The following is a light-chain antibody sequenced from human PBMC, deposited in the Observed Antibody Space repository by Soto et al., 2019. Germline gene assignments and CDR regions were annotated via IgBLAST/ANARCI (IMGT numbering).Light chain of an antibody. CDR1: SSDVGGYNY. Sequence: QSVLTQPASVSGSPGQSITISCTGTSSDVGGYNYVSWYQQHPGKAPKLMIYEVSNRPSGVSNRFSGSKSGNTASLTISGLQADDEADYCCSSYTGSSTLVFGGGTKLTVL. CDR2: EVS. J-gene: IGLJ3*02. V-gene: IGLV2-14*01. CDR3: SSYTGSSTLV.